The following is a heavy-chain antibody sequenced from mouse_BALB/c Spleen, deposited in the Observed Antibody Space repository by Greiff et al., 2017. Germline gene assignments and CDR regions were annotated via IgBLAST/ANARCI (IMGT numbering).Heavy chain of an antibody. J-gene: IGHJ3*01. Sequence: VQGVESGGDLVKPGGSLKLSCAASGFTFSSYGMSWVRQTPDKRLEWVATISSGGSYTYYPASVKGRFTISRDNAKNTLYLQMSSLKSEDTAMYYCARQRDDYDAWFAYWGQGTLGTVSA. CDR2: ISSGGSYT. D-gene: IGHD2-4*01. CDR1: GFTFSSYG. V-gene: IGHV5-6*01. CDR3: ARQRDDYDAWFAY.